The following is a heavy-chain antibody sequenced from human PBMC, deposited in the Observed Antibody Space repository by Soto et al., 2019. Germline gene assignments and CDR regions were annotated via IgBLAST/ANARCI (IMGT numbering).Heavy chain of an antibody. Sequence: QVHLVQSGVEVKKPGSSVKVSCKASGDTFSSYTINWVRQAPGLGLEWMGRVIPMLSMSNYALKFQGRVTMTADKSTNTAYMELSSLRSEDTATYSCARSCGSGGRAFDSWGQGALVTVSS. CDR1: GDTFSSYT. D-gene: IGHD3-10*01. CDR3: ARSCGSGGRAFDS. V-gene: IGHV1-69*02. J-gene: IGHJ4*02. CDR2: VIPMLSMS.